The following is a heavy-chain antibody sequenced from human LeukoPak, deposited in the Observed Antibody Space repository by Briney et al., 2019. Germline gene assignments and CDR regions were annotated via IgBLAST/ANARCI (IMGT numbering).Heavy chain of an antibody. V-gene: IGHV3-21*01. CDR3: AREGGFCFGETCRYFDY. CDR1: GFSFSSFA. CDR2: ISSRSDHI. J-gene: IGHJ4*02. Sequence: PGGSLRLSCAASGFSFSSFAMNSVRQAPGEGLEWVSSISSRSDHIYYADSVKGRFTISRDNAKNSLYLQMNSLGADDTAVYYCAREGGFCFGETCRYFDYWGQGALVTVSS. D-gene: IGHD2-15*01.